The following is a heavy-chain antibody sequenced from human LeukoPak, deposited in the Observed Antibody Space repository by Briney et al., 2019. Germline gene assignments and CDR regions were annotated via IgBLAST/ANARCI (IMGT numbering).Heavy chain of an antibody. Sequence: SSETVSHKAPGGTFRSYTIRWLRQAPAPGLEWMGWIISILGIASYAQKFQVKVTITAAKSTSKAYLELRRLRAEDTAVYYCAREWKVGAFYYFDYWGQGTLVTVSS. J-gene: IGHJ4*02. CDR1: GGTFRSYT. V-gene: IGHV1-69*10. CDR2: IISILGIA. D-gene: IGHD1-26*01. CDR3: AREWKVGAFYYFDY.